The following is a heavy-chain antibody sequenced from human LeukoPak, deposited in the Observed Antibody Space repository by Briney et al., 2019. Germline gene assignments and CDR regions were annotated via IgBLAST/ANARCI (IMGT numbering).Heavy chain of an antibody. D-gene: IGHD5-24*01. CDR2: TNQDGSEK. V-gene: IGHV3-7*05. J-gene: IGHJ4*02. CDR3: ARMAGGLWDY. CDR1: GFTFDNYD. Sequence: PGGSLRLSCAASGFTFDNYDMSWLRQAPGKGLEWVANTNQDGSEKYYVDSVEGRFTISRDNAKNSLYLQLNSLRAEDTAVYYCARMAGGLWDYWGQGTLVTVSS.